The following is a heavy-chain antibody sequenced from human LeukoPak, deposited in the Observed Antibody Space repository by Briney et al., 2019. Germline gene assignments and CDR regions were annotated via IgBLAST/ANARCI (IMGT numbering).Heavy chain of an antibody. J-gene: IGHJ5*02. Sequence: PGGSLRLSCAASGFPFSIYAMSWVRHAPGKGRGWGSLIFSGGGTYFANPGEGRFPISRDSSNNALYLQMNSLRAEDTALYYCARDPGAAAGNLWSWGQGTLVTVSS. CDR3: ARDPGAAAGNLWS. D-gene: IGHD6-25*01. CDR2: IFSGGGT. V-gene: IGHV3-66*01. CDR1: GFPFSIYA.